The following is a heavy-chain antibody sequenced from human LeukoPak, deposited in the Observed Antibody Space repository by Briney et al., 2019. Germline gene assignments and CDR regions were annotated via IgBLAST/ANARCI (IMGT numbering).Heavy chain of an antibody. D-gene: IGHD3-10*01. J-gene: IGHJ6*03. CDR2: MNPNSGNT. CDR1: GYTFTSYD. Sequence: ASVKVSCKASGYTFTSYDINWVRQATGQGLEWMGWMNPNSGNTGYAQKFQGRVTMTRSTSISTAYMELSSLRSEDTAVYCCASSYYYGSGSYFYMDVWGKGTTVTVSS. V-gene: IGHV1-8*01. CDR3: ASSYYYGSGSYFYMDV.